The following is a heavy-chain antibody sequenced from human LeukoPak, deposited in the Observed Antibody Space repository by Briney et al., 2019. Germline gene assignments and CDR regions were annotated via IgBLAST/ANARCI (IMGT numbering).Heavy chain of an antibody. CDR2: IYPSGST. J-gene: IGHJ4*02. V-gene: IGHV4-4*07. D-gene: IGHD2-8*02. CDR3: ARGPLSTGYFDF. Sequence: SETLSLTYTVSGDFISPYYWSWIRQPAGKELEWIGRIYPSGSTNYNPSLKSRLTMSIHTSKNQFSLNLTSVTAADTAVYFCARGPLSTGYFDFWGQGALVTVSS. CDR1: GDFISPYY.